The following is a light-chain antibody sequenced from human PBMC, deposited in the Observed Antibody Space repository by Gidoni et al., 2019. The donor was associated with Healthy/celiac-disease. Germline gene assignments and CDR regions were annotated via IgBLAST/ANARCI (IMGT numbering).Light chain of an antibody. CDR1: SSNIGSNT. CDR2: SNN. V-gene: IGLV1-44*01. Sequence: QSVLTQPPSVSGTPGQRVTISCSGSSSNIGSNTVNWSQQLPGTAPKLLIYSNNQRPSGVPDRFSGSMSGTSASLAISGLQSEDEADYYCAAWDDSLNAVVVGGGTKLTVL. CDR3: AAWDDSLNAVV. J-gene: IGLJ2*01.